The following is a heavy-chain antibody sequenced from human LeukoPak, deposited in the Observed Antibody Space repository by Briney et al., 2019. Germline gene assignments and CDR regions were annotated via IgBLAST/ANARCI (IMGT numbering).Heavy chain of an antibody. Sequence: TSETLSLTCAAYGGSFSGYYWSWIRQPPGKGLEWIGEINHSGSTNYNPSLKSRVTISVDTSKNQFSLKLSSVTAADTAVYYCASWVVRGLRYYGMDVWGQGTTVTVSS. D-gene: IGHD3-10*01. V-gene: IGHV4-34*01. J-gene: IGHJ6*02. CDR2: INHSGST. CDR3: ASWVVRGLRYYGMDV. CDR1: GGSFSGYY.